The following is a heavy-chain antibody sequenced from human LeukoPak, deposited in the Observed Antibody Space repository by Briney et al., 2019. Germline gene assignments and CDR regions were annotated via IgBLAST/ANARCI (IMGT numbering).Heavy chain of an antibody. J-gene: IGHJ4*02. Sequence: GGSLRLSCAASGFTFSSYAMSWVRQAPGKGLVWVSRINSDGSITNYADSVKGRFTVSRDNAKNAMYLQMNSLRAEDTAVYFCARDPWLDYWGQGTLVTVSS. CDR3: ARDPWLDY. V-gene: IGHV3-74*01. D-gene: IGHD5-12*01. CDR2: INSDGSIT. CDR1: GFTFSSYA.